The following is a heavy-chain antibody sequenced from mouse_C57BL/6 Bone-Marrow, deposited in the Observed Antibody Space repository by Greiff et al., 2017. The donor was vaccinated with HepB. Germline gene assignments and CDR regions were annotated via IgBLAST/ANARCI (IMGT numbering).Heavy chain of an antibody. D-gene: IGHD1-1*01. V-gene: IGHV5-9-1*02. CDR2: ISSGGDYI. CDR3: TRDYYGHWYFDV. Sequence: EVQLQESGAGLVKPGGSLKLSCAASGFTFSSYAMSWVRQTPEKRLEWVAYISSGGDYIYYADTVKGRFTISRDNARNTLYLQMSSLKSEDTAMYYCTRDYYGHWYFDVWGTGTTVTVSS. CDR1: GFTFSSYA. J-gene: IGHJ1*03.